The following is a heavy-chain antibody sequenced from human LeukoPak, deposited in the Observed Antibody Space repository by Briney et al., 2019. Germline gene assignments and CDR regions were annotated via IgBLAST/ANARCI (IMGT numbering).Heavy chain of an antibody. V-gene: IGHV4-39*07. CDR3: AGESNYHGSGTGWFDP. Sequence: PSETLSLTCAVSGASISGTAYYWGWVRQPPGKGLEWIGNIYYSGSTYYNASLQSRVTISVDTSKNQLSLKLSSVTAADTALYYCAGESNYHGSGTGWFDPWGQGTLVTVSS. J-gene: IGHJ5*02. CDR1: GASISGTAYY. CDR2: IYYSGST. D-gene: IGHD3-10*01.